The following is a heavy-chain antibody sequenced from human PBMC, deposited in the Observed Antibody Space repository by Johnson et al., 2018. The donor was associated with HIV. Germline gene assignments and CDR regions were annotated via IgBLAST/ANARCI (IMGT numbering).Heavy chain of an antibody. Sequence: VQLVESGGGLVQPGRSLRLSCAASGFTFDDYAMHWVRQAPGKGLEWVSGISWNGGSTGYADSVKGRFTISRDNSKNTLYLQMNSLRAEDTAVYYCAKEGRYVEGAFDIWGQGAMVTVSS. CDR2: ISWNGGST. V-gene: IGHV3-9*01. CDR1: GFTFDDYA. J-gene: IGHJ3*02. CDR3: AKEGRYVEGAFDI. D-gene: IGHD5-12*01.